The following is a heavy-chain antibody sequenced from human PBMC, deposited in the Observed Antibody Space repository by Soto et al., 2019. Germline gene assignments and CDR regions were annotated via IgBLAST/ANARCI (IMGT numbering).Heavy chain of an antibody. Sequence: GESLKISCKGSGYSFTSYWINWVRQMPGKGLEWMGIIYPGDSDTRYSPSFQGQVTISADKSISTAYLQWRSLKASDTAMYYCARHHGSPGSYFGMDVWGQGTTVTVSS. J-gene: IGHJ6*02. V-gene: IGHV5-51*01. CDR3: ARHHGSPGSYFGMDV. CDR2: IYPGDSDT. D-gene: IGHD6-13*01. CDR1: GYSFTSYW.